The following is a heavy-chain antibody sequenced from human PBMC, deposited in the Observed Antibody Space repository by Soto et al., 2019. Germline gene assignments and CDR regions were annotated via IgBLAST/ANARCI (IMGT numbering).Heavy chain of an antibody. CDR1: GFTFSGYA. J-gene: IGHJ6*02. CDR2: ISGSGGST. CDR3: AKVPGPAMAYYYYYGTDV. D-gene: IGHD5-18*01. V-gene: IGHV3-23*01. Sequence: GGSLRLSCAASGFTFSGYAMSWVRQAPGKGLEWVSAISGSGGSTYYADSVKGRFTISRDNSKNTLYLQMNSLRAEDTAVYYCAKVPGPAMAYYYYYGTDVWGQGTTVTVPS.